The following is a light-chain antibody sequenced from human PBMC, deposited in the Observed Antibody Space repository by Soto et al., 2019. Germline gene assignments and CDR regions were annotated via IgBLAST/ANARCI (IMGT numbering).Light chain of an antibody. CDR2: GHS. J-gene: IGLJ1*01. CDR1: SSNIGAGYN. V-gene: IGLV1-40*01. CDR3: QSYDSSLNNYV. Sequence: QSVLTQPPSVSGAPGQRGTSSCTGSSSNIGAGYNVHWYQQLPGTAPKLLICGHSNRPSGVPDRFSGSKSGTSASLAITGLQAEDEADYDCQSYDSSLNNYVFGTGTKLTVL.